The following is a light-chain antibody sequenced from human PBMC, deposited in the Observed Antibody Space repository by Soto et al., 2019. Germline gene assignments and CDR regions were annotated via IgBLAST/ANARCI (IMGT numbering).Light chain of an antibody. V-gene: IGKV3-11*01. CDR1: QSVSSQ. Sequence: EIVLTQSPATLSLSPGERATLSCRASQSVSSQLAWYQQKPGQAPRLLIYDASNRATGIPARFSGSGSATDFTLTISSLEPEDFAVYYCQQRSNWPSITFGQGTRLEIK. CDR3: QQRSNWPSIT. J-gene: IGKJ5*01. CDR2: DAS.